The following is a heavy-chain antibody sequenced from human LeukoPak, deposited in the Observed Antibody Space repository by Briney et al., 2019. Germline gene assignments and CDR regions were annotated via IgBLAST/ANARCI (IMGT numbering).Heavy chain of an antibody. Sequence: GGSLRLSCSASGFTFNSYPVHWVRQAPGKGLEYVSGISRNGGSTYYADSVKGRFTISRDNSKNTLYLQMSSLRAEGTAVYYCVKESGFMVAPNSAFDIWGQGTMVTVSS. CDR3: VKESGFMVAPNSAFDI. CDR2: ISRNGGST. D-gene: IGHD4/OR15-4a*01. J-gene: IGHJ3*02. CDR1: GFTFNSYP. V-gene: IGHV3-64D*06.